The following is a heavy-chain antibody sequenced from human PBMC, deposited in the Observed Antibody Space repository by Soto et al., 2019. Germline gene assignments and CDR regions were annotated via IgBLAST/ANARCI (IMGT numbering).Heavy chain of an antibody. J-gene: IGHJ4*02. CDR2: INHSGST. Sequence: QVQLQQWGAGLLKPSETLSLTCAVYGGSFSGYYWSWIRQPPGKGLEWIGEINHSGSTNYNPSLKSLVTISVDTAKNQFSLKLSSVTAADTAVYYCARGGRWLRKFDYWGQGTLVTVSS. V-gene: IGHV4-34*01. D-gene: IGHD5-12*01. CDR1: GGSFSGYY. CDR3: ARGGRWLRKFDY.